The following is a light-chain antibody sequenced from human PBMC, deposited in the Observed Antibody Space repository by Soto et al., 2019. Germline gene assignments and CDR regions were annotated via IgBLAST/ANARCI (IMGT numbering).Light chain of an antibody. J-gene: IGKJ4*01. Sequence: DIQMTQSPSTLSASVGDRVTITCRASQSISSWLAWYQQKLGEAPKSLIYRASSLESGVPSRFSGSGSGTEFTLTISSLQPDDFATYYYRQYNSYPAPFGGGTKV. V-gene: IGKV1-5*03. CDR3: RQYNSYPAP. CDR1: QSISSW. CDR2: RAS.